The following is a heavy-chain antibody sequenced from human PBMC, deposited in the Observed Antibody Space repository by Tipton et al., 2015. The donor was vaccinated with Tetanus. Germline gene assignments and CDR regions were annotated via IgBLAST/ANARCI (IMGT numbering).Heavy chain of an antibody. V-gene: IGHV1-2*02. CDR3: ARDRGDYIYYGMDV. D-gene: IGHD3-22*01. J-gene: IGHJ6*02. Sequence: QLVQSGAEVKKPGASVKVSCKASGYTFTGYYMYWVRQAPGQGLEWMGWIDPNSGGTVYAQKFQGMVTMTRDTSNRTAYMELRSLRSDDTAVYYCARDRGDYIYYGMDVWGPGTTVTVS. CDR1: GYTFTGYY. CDR2: IDPNSGGT.